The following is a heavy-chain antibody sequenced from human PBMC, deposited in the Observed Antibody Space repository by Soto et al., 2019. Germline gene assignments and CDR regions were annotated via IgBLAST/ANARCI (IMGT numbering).Heavy chain of an antibody. CDR2: ISAYNGNT. CDR1: GYTFTNYG. D-gene: IGHD2-15*01. V-gene: IGHV1-18*01. J-gene: IGHJ2*01. Sequence: QVQLVQSGSEVKKPGASVKVSCKASGYTFTNYGMSWVRQAPGQGLEWMGWISAYNGNTNHAQNFQGRVSMTTDTSTNTAYMELSSLRSDGTAVYYCARCYCSVGSCYSCWHFDLWGRGALVTVSS. CDR3: ARCYCSVGSCYSCWHFDL.